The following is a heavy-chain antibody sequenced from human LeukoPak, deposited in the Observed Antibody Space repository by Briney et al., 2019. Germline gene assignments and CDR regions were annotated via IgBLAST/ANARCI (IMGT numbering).Heavy chain of an antibody. CDR1: GYTFTGHY. V-gene: IGHV1-2*02. CDR3: AREPGTATGY. Sequence: GASEKVSCKASGYTFTGHYLHWVRQAPGQGLEWMGWIYPNTGGTKSTQKFQGRVSMTRDTSITTAYMEINRLTSDDTAVYYCAREPGTATGYWGQGTLVTVSS. D-gene: IGHD1-1*01. J-gene: IGHJ4*02. CDR2: IYPNTGGT.